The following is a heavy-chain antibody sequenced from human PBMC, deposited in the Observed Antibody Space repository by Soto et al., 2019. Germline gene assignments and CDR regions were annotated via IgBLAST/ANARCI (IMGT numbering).Heavy chain of an antibody. D-gene: IGHD3-9*01. V-gene: IGHV3-30-3*01. CDR3: AKGGEYDILTGYEYYFDY. CDR2: ISFDGSKK. Sequence: GGSLRLSCAASGFTFSSYPMHWVRQAPGKGLEWVAVISFDGSKKYYADSVKGRFTISRDNSKNTLYLQMNSLRAEDTAVYYCAKGGEYDILTGYEYYFDYWGQGTLVTVSS. CDR1: GFTFSSYP. J-gene: IGHJ4*02.